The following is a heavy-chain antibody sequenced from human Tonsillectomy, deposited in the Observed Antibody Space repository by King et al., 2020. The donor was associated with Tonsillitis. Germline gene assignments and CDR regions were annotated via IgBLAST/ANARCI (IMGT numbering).Heavy chain of an antibody. CDR1: GFTFSSYW. V-gene: IGHV3-7*03. CDR3: VGGDRGAAGHLYDYYGMDV. CDR2: INQDGGEK. Sequence: VQLVESGGGLVQPGGSLRLSCAASGFTFSSYWMTWVRQAPGKGLEWVANINQDGGEKYYVESVKGRFTISRDNAENSLNLQMNSLRAEDTAVYYCVGGDRGAAGHLYDYYGMDVWGQGTTVTVSS. D-gene: IGHD6-13*01. J-gene: IGHJ6*02.